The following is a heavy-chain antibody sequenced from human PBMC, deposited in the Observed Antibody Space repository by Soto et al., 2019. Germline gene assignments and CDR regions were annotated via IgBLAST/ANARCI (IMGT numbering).Heavy chain of an antibody. Sequence: QLQLQESGPGLVKPSETLSLTCTVSGGSISSSSYYWDWIRQPPGKGLGWIGSIYYSGSTYYNPSLKSRVTIAVDTSKNQFSLKLSSVTAADTAVYYCARRGGVGATAYDSWGQGTLVTVSS. CDR1: GGSISSSSYY. V-gene: IGHV4-39*01. J-gene: IGHJ4*02. CDR3: ARRGGVGATAYDS. CDR2: IYYSGST. D-gene: IGHD1-26*01.